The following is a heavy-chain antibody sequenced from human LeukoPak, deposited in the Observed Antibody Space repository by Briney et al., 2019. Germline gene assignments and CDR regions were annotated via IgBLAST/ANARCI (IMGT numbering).Heavy chain of an antibody. CDR3: AKDPQAFVVAGHYYMDA. Sequence: GGSLRLSCAASGFTFSSYAMNWVRQAPGKGLGWVSAISGRGGNTYYADSVKGRFTISRDNSKNTLYLQMSSLRAEDTAVYYCAKDPQAFVVAGHYYMDAWGKGTTVTVSS. CDR2: ISGRGGNT. V-gene: IGHV3-23*01. CDR1: GFTFSSYA. D-gene: IGHD2-15*01. J-gene: IGHJ6*03.